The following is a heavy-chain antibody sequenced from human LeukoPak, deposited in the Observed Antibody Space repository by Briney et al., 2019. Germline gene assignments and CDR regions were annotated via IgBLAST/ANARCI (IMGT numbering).Heavy chain of an antibody. J-gene: IGHJ4*02. D-gene: IGHD3-22*01. CDR3: ARVPLDPHSSGRIDY. CDR1: GGSISSSNYY. V-gene: IGHV4-39*07. CDR2: IHYSGST. Sequence: SQTLSLTCTVSGGSISSSNYYWGWIRQPPGKGLEWIGSIHYSGSTYYNPSLKSRVSISVDTSKNQFSLKLSSVTAADTAVYNCARVPLDPHSSGRIDYWGQGTLVTVSS.